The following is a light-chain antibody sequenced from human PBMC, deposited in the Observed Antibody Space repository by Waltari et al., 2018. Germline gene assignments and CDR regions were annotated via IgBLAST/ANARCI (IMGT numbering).Light chain of an antibody. CDR2: KDT. J-gene: IGLJ3*02. CDR1: RGRIPSNY. Sequence: NFMLTPPHSVSESPGKPVTISCPRSRGRIPSNYVQWSQPRPGTAPTPLIYKDTQRPPWGPDRLSGGIDSSYNAASLTIAGLKAEDEADYYCQSYDSSNHKVFGGGTKLTVL. CDR3: QSYDSSNHKV. V-gene: IGLV6-57*03.